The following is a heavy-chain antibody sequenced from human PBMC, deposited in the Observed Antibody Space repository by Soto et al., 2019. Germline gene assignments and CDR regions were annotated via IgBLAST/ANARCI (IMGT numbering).Heavy chain of an antibody. D-gene: IGHD2-8*02. CDR3: ARDKITGLFDY. CDR1: GGSFSGYY. CDR2: INHSGST. V-gene: IGHV4-34*01. Sequence: QVQLQQWGAGLLKPSETLSLTCAVYGGSFSGYYWTWIRQPPGTGLEWIGEINHSGSTNDNPSLKSRVTISVDTSKNQFSLQLTSVTAADTALYYCARDKITGLFDYWGQGTLVTVSS. J-gene: IGHJ4*02.